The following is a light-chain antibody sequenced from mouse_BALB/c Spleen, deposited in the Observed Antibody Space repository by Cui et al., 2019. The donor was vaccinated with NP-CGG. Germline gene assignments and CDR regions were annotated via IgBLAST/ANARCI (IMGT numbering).Light chain of an antibody. V-gene: IGLV1*01. CDR2: GTN. J-gene: IGLJ1*01. CDR3: ALWYSNHWV. CDR1: TGAVTTNDY. Sequence: AVVTQESVLTTSSGETVTLTCRSSTGAVTTNDYANWVQEKPNHFFTGLIGGTNNRVPGVPARFSGSLIGDKAALTITGAQTEDEAIYFCALWYSNHWVFGGGTKLTVL.